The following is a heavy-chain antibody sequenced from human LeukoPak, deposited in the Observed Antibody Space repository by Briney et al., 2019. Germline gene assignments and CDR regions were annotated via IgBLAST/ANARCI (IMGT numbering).Heavy chain of an antibody. D-gene: IGHD6-13*01. V-gene: IGHV3-7*01. Sequence: GGSLRLSCAASGFTFSNYWMSWVRQAPGKGLEWVANIKQDGSDKNYVDSMKGRFTISRDNAKNSLYLQMNSLRAEDTAVYYCARFSRSSSGCWGQGTLVTVSS. CDR1: GFTFSNYW. J-gene: IGHJ4*02. CDR3: ARFSRSSSGC. CDR2: IKQDGSDK.